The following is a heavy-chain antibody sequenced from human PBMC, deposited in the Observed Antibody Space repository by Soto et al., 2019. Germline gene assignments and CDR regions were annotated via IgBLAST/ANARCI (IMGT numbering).Heavy chain of an antibody. D-gene: IGHD3-22*01. V-gene: IGHV3-23*01. J-gene: IGHJ4*02. CDR2: ITGNGGTT. Sequence: PEGSLRLSCAVSGCTFSNYVRNWVRQAPGKGLEWVSGITGNGGTTYYAYSVKGRVTFSRDNSNNSLHLQMNSLGAEDPALYYCDKGSGYYYTESYFAYWGQGTRVTVYS. CDR3: DKGSGYYYTESYFAY. CDR1: GCTFSNYV.